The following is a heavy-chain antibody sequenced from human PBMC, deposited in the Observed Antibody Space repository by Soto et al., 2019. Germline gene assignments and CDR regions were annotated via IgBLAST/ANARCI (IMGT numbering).Heavy chain of an antibody. J-gene: IGHJ6*02. CDR3: ARDKGGTGYYGMDV. CDR2: IYHSGTT. V-gene: IGHV4-31*03. Sequence: PSETLYLTSTVSGCSISSPGYYWSWIRQQPGKGLEWIGYIYHSGTTYNNPSLKSRMTMSVDTSKNQFSLRLRSVTVADTAVYYCARDKGGTGYYGMDVWGQGTTVTVSS. CDR1: GCSISSPGYY. D-gene: IGHD1-26*01.